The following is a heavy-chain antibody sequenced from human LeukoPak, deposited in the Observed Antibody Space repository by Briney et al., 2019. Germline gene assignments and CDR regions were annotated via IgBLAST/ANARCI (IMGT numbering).Heavy chain of an antibody. CDR1: GFTFTSYA. J-gene: IGHJ4*02. D-gene: IGHD6-19*01. Sequence: GGSLRLSCAASGFTFTSYAFHWVRQAPGQGLEWVTVISHDDKNRYYADSVKGRFTISRDNSKNTVYLQMNSLRLEDTAVYFCVRDRDTSGWLYWGEGTLVTVSS. V-gene: IGHV3-30*04. CDR2: ISHDDKNR. CDR3: VRDRDTSGWLY.